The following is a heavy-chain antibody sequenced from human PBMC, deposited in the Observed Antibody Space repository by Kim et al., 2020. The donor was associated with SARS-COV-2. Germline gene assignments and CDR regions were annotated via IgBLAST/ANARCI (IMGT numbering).Heavy chain of an antibody. CDR3: ARSLIITQIYDFWSSNWFDP. J-gene: IGHJ5*02. CDR1: GGSISSGGYY. V-gene: IGHV4-31*03. D-gene: IGHD3-3*01. CDR2: IYYSGST. Sequence: SETLSLTCTVSGGSISSGGYYWSWIRQHPGKGLEWIGYIYYSGSTYYNPSLKSRVTISVDTSKNQFSLKLSSVTAADTAVYYCARSLIITQIYDFWSSNWFDPWGQGTLVTVSS.